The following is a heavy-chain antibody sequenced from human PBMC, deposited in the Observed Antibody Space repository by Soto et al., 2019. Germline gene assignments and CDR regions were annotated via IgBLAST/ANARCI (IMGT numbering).Heavy chain of an antibody. Sequence: EVPLLESGGGLVQPGGSLSLSCAASGFRFSDYGMNWVRQAPGKGLEWVSSISGSGGSTYYADSVKGRFTISRDSSKNTLYLQMNSLSGEATAVYYCAKDRRIVVGAEFDPWGQGTLVTVSS. CDR1: GFRFSDYG. D-gene: IGHD3-22*01. V-gene: IGHV3-23*01. J-gene: IGHJ5*02. CDR3: AKDRRIVVGAEFDP. CDR2: ISGSGGST.